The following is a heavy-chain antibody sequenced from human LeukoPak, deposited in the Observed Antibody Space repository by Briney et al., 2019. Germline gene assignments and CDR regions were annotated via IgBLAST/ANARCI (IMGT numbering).Heavy chain of an antibody. V-gene: IGHV3-30*03. Sequence: GRSLRLSCAASGFTFSSCGMHWVRQAPGKGLEWVAVISYDGSNKYYADSVKGRFTISRDNAKNSLYLQMNSLRAEDTAVYYCTRGLAYSFDIWGQGTMVTVSS. D-gene: IGHD3-10*01. J-gene: IGHJ3*02. CDR3: TRGLAYSFDI. CDR1: GFTFSSCG. CDR2: ISYDGSNK.